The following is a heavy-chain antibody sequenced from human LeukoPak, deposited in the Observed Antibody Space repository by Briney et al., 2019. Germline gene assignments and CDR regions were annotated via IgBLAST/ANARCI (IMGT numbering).Heavy chain of an antibody. CDR3: ARVSAASFEP. CDR1: GFSISSAFY. D-gene: IGHD5/OR15-5a*01. Sequence: SETLSLTCAVSGFSISSAFYWGWIRQPPGKGLEWIGHIYHSGGTHYNPSLKSRATISLDTSKNHFSLKLSSVTAADTAMYFCARVSAASFEPWGQGTLVTVSS. CDR2: IYHSGGT. V-gene: IGHV4-38-2*01. J-gene: IGHJ5*02.